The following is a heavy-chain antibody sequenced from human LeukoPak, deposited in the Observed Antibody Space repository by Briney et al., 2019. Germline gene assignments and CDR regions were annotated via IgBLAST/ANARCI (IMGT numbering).Heavy chain of an antibody. D-gene: IGHD2-21*02. J-gene: IGHJ4*02. Sequence: ASVKVSCKPSRYTFTSYRISWVRQAPGEGLEWMGWISAYNGNTNYAQKLRGRVTMTTDTSTSTAYMELRSLRSDDTAVYYCARASIAYCGGDCYSDFDYWGQGTLVTVSS. CDR2: ISAYNGNT. CDR3: ARASIAYCGGDCYSDFDY. V-gene: IGHV1-18*01. CDR1: RYTFTSYR.